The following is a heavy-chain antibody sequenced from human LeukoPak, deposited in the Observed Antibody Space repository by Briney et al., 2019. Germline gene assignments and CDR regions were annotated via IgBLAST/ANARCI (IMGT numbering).Heavy chain of an antibody. Sequence: TSETLSLTCAVYGGSFSGYYWSWIRQPPGKGLEWIGEINHSGSTNYNPSLKSRVTISVDTSKNQFSLKLSSVTAADTAVYYCARDLGYYYDSSGYHGWFDPWGQGTLVTVSS. CDR3: ARDLGYYYDSSGYHGWFDP. J-gene: IGHJ5*02. D-gene: IGHD3-22*01. V-gene: IGHV4-34*01. CDR1: GGSFSGYY. CDR2: INHSGST.